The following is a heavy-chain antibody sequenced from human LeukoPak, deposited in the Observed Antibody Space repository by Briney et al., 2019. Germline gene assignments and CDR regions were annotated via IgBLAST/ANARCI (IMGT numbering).Heavy chain of an antibody. CDR1: GGSISSSSYY. Sequence: PSETLSLTCTVSGGSISSSSYYWGWIRQPPGKGLEWIGSIYYSGSTYYNPSLKSRVTISVDTSKNQFSLKLSSVTAADTAVCYCARVDSSGYPDWWGQGTLVTVSS. J-gene: IGHJ4*02. CDR2: IYYSGST. CDR3: ARVDSSGYPDW. V-gene: IGHV4-39*07. D-gene: IGHD3-22*01.